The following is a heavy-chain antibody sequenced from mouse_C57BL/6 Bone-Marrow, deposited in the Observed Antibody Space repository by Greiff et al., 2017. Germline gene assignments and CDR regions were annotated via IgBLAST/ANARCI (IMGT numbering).Heavy chain of an antibody. CDR3: ARVITTVPDY. J-gene: IGHJ2*01. D-gene: IGHD1-1*01. CDR2: IDPSDSYT. V-gene: IGHV1-69*01. CDR1: GYTFTSYW. Sequence: VQLQQPGAELVMPGASVKLSCKASGYTFTSYWMHWVKQRPGQGLEWIGEIDPSDSYTNYNQKFKGKSTLTVDKSSSTAYMQLSSLTSEDSAVDYCARVITTVPDYWGQGTTLTVSA.